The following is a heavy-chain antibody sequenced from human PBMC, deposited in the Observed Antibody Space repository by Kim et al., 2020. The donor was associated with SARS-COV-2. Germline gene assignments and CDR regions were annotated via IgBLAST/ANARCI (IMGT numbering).Heavy chain of an antibody. V-gene: IGHV4-39*07. Sequence: SETLSLTCTVSGGSISSSSYYWGWIRQPPGKGLEWIGSIYYSGSTYYNPSLKSRVTISVDTSKNQFSLKLSSVTAADTAVYYCARDTGGPGRYYFDYWGQGTLVTVSS. CDR3: ARDTGGPGRYYFDY. D-gene: IGHD2-8*02. J-gene: IGHJ4*02. CDR1: GGSISSSSYY. CDR2: IYYSGST.